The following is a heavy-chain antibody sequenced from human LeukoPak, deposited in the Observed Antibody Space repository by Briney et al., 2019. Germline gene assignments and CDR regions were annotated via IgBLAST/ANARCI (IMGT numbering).Heavy chain of an antibody. D-gene: IGHD6-13*01. V-gene: IGHV4-34*01. CDR1: GGSFSGYY. CDR2: IHHSGRT. J-gene: IGHJ4*02. CDR3: AGVWSPPYTSSWPYYSDY. Sequence: SETLSLTCAVYGGSFSGYYWSWIRQPPGKGLEWIGEIHHSGRTNYNPSLKSRVTISVDTSKNQFSLKVSSVTAADTAVYYCAGVWSPPYTSSWPYYSDYWGQGTLVTVSS.